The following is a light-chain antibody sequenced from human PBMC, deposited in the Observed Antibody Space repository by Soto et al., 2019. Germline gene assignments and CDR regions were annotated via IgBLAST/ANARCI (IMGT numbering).Light chain of an antibody. J-gene: IGLJ1*01. CDR3: SSYSISTAYL. CDR2: EVS. V-gene: IGLV2-14*01. Sequence: QSVLTLPASVSGAPGQPFTISCTGTSSDVGVYDYVSWYQLHPGKAPKLMVFEVSNRPSGVSYRFSGSKSGNTAALTISGLQAEDQADYFCSSYSISTAYLFGTGTKVTVL. CDR1: SSDVGVYDY.